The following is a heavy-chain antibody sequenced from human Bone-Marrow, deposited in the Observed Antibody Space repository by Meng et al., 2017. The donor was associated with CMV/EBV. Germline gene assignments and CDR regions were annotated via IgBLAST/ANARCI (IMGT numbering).Heavy chain of an antibody. CDR3: AKTTVVGLFDY. Sequence: GGSLRLSCAASGFTFSSYSMNWVRQAPGKGLEWVSSISSSSSYIYYADSVKGRFTISRDNSKNTLYLQMNSLRAEDTAVYYCAKTTVVGLFDYWGQGTLVTVSS. J-gene: IGHJ4*02. CDR1: GFTFSSYS. V-gene: IGHV3-21*01. D-gene: IGHD4-23*01. CDR2: ISSSSSYI.